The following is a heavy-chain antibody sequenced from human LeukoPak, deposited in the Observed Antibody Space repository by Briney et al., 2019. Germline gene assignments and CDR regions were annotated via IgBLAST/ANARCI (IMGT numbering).Heavy chain of an antibody. V-gene: IGHV1-69*05. Sequence: SVKVSCKASGGTFTSYTVSWVRQAPGQGFEWMGGIIPIYGRANYAQQFQGRVTITTDESASTAYMELSSLRSEDTAVYYCARSPQILYYYYYYMDVWGKGTTVTVS. J-gene: IGHJ6*03. CDR1: GGTFTSYT. CDR3: ARSPQILYYYYYYMDV. CDR2: IIPIYGRA.